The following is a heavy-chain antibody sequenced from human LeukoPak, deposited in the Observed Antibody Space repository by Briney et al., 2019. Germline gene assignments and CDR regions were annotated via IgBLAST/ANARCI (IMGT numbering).Heavy chain of an antibody. CDR1: GGSISRSNYY. CDR2: INYSGNT. J-gene: IGHJ4*02. V-gene: IGHV4-39*01. Sequence: SETLSLTCTVSGGSISRSNYYWVWLRQPPGKGLEWIATINYSGNTYYNPPLKSRVTISVDTSKNQFSLKLSSVTAADTAVYYCARYWGPYDNSGSYFDYWGQGTLVTVSS. CDR3: ARYWGPYDNSGSYFDY. D-gene: IGHD3-22*01.